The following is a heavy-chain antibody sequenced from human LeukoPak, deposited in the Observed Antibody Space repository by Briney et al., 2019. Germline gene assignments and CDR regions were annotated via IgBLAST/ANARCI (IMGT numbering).Heavy chain of an antibody. Sequence: PGGSLRLSCAASGFTVSVNYMGWVRQAPGKGLEWVSVIYSGGSTYYADSVKGRFTICRDNSKNTVYLQMSSLRAEDTAVYYCARDGSYARSFDYWGQGTLVTVSS. CDR2: IYSGGST. CDR1: GFTVSVNY. V-gene: IGHV3-53*01. J-gene: IGHJ4*02. CDR3: ARDGSYARSFDY. D-gene: IGHD2-2*01.